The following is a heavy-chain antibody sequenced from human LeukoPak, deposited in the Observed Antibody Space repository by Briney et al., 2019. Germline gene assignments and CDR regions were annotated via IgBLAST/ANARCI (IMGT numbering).Heavy chain of an antibody. CDR1: GFTFSSYA. J-gene: IGHJ4*02. D-gene: IGHD3-9*01. CDR2: ISSNGGST. CDR3: VGPGLLYFDWLSPFDY. V-gene: IGHV3-64D*06. Sequence: GGSLRLSCSASGFTFSSYAMHWVRQAPGKGLEYVSAISSNGGSTYYADSVKGRFTISRDNSKNTLYLQMSSLRAEDTAVYYCVGPGLLYFDWLSPFDYWGQGTLVTVSS.